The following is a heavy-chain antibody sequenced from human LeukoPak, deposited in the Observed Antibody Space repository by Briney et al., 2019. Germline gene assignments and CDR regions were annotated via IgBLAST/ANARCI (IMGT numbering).Heavy chain of an antibody. D-gene: IGHD6-13*01. Sequence: ASVKVSCKASGYTFTGYYMHWVRQAPGQGLEWMGWINTNTGNPTYAQGFTGRFVFSLDTSVSTAYLQISSLKAEDTAVYYCARDQHSSSWYRYFQHWGQGTLVTVSS. CDR3: ARDQHSSSWYRYFQH. J-gene: IGHJ1*01. CDR1: GYTFTGYY. V-gene: IGHV7-4-1*02. CDR2: INTNTGNP.